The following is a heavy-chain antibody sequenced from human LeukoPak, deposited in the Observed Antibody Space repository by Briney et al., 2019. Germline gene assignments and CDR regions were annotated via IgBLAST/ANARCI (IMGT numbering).Heavy chain of an antibody. V-gene: IGHV4-4*07. CDR2: IYTSGST. D-gene: IGHD6-19*01. CDR1: GISISSYY. Sequence: PSETLSLTCTVSGISISSYYWSWIRQPAGKGLEWIGRIYTSGSTNYNPSLKNRVTMSVDTSKNQFSLKLSSVTAADTAVYYCARGYSSGWYLSRANYEFDYWGQGTLVTVSS. J-gene: IGHJ4*02. CDR3: ARGYSSGWYLSRANYEFDY.